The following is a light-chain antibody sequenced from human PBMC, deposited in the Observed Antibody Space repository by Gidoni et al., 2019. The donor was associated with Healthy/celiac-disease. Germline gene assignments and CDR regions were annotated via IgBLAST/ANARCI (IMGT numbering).Light chain of an antibody. Sequence: DIQMTQSPSTLSASVGDRVTIPCWASQSISSWLAWYQQKPGKAPKLLIYKASSLESRVPSRFSGSGSGTEFTLTISSLQPDDFATYYCQQYNSYPVTFGQGTKVEIK. CDR2: KAS. CDR3: QQYNSYPVT. V-gene: IGKV1-5*03. CDR1: QSISSW. J-gene: IGKJ1*01.